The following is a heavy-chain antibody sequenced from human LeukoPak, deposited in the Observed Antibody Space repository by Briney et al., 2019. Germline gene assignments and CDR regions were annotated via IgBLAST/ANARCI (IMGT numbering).Heavy chain of an antibody. D-gene: IGHD4-17*01. J-gene: IGHJ4*02. Sequence: SETLSLTCAVSGGSISSGDYSWSWIRQPPGKGLEWIGYIYQGAGTYYNPSLMSRVTISVDRSKNQFSLKLASVTAADTALYYCARLTTVATFYFDYWGQGALVTVSS. CDR1: GGSISSGDYS. CDR3: ARLTTVATFYFDY. CDR2: IYQGAGT. V-gene: IGHV4-30-2*01.